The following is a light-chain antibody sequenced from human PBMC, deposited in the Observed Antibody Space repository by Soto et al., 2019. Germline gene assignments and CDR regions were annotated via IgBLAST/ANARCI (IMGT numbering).Light chain of an antibody. Sequence: DIQATQSPSSVSSSVGDRVTITCRASQDIAAYLAWYQHNPGRAPELLIRAASTLQSGVPSRFSGSGSGTDFTLTINSLQPEDFATYYCQQAYSFPITFGQGTRLDI. V-gene: IGKV1D-12*01. CDR3: QQAYSFPIT. CDR2: AAS. CDR1: QDIAAY. J-gene: IGKJ5*01.